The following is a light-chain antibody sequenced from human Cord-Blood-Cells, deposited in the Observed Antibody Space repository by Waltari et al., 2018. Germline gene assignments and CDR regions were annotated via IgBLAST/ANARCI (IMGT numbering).Light chain of an antibody. V-gene: IGKV3-20*01. CDR3: QQYGSSPRT. CDR1: QSVSSSY. CDR2: GAS. J-gene: IGKJ1*01. Sequence: ELVLTQSSGTLSLSPGERATPSCRASQSVSSSYLAWYQQKPGQAPRLLIYGASSRATGIPDRFSGSGSGTDFTLTISRLEPEDFAVYYCQQYGSSPRTFGQGTKVEIK.